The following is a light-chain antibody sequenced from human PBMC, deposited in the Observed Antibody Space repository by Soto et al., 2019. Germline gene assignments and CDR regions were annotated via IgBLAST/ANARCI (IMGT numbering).Light chain of an antibody. CDR2: EVT. CDR3: YSYAGSSTFV. J-gene: IGLJ3*02. Sequence: QSALTQPASVSGSPGQSITISCTGSNSDIGNYNLVSWYQQYPGKAPKLMIYEVTKRPSGVSDRFSGSKSGNTASLTISGLQAEDEADYYCYSYAGSSTFVFGGGTKLTVL. V-gene: IGLV2-23*02. CDR1: NSDIGNYNL.